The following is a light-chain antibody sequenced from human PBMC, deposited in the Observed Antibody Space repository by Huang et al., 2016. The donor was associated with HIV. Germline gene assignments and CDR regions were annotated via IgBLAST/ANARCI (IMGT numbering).Light chain of an antibody. CDR2: AAS. CDR1: QDIDAY. J-gene: IGKJ1*01. CDR3: QKYNDVPWT. Sequence: DIQMTQSPSSLSASIGDRITISCRASQDIDAYLAWYQHKPGKVPNLLIYAASTLQSVVPSRFSGSGAGTSFTLTIGSLQPEDVGSYYCQKYNDVPWTFGHGTKVEIK. V-gene: IGKV1-27*01.